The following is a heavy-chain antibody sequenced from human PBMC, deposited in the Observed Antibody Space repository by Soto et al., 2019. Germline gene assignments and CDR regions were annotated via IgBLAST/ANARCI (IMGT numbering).Heavy chain of an antibody. CDR1: GYTLTELS. V-gene: IGHV1-24*01. J-gene: IGHJ3*02. Sequence: SVKVSCQVSGYTLTELSMHCVPQNPGKGLEWMGGFDPEDGETIYAQKFQGRVTMTEDTSTDTAYMELSSLRSEDTAVYYCATELQYQRHNFDIWGQGTMVTVSS. CDR2: FDPEDGET. CDR3: ATELQYQRHNFDI. D-gene: IGHD2-2*01.